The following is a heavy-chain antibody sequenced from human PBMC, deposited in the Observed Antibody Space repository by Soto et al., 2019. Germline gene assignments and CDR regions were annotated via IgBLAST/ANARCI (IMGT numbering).Heavy chain of an antibody. V-gene: IGHV4-31*02. CDR1: GGSIISGGYY. CDR2: IYYSGSA. Sequence: PSETLSLTCTVSGGSIISGGYYWTWIRRHPGKGLEWIGYIYYSGSAYYNPSLKSRVTISVDTSKNQFSLKLTSVTAADTAVYYCARHVPGSSYRGYYYYMDVWGKGTTVTVSS. CDR3: ARHVPGSSYRGYYYYMDV. D-gene: IGHD3-10*01. J-gene: IGHJ6*03.